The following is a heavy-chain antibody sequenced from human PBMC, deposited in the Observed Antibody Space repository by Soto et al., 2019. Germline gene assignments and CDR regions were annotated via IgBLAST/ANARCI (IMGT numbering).Heavy chain of an antibody. CDR1: GGSFSGYY. J-gene: IGHJ4*02. V-gene: IGHV4-34*01. CDR2: INHSGST. CDR3: ASVVRYNWNFPPPD. Sequence: QVQLQQWGAGLLKPSETLSLTCAVYGGSFSGYYWSWIRQPPGKGLEWIGEINHSGSTNYNPSLKSRVTISVDTSKNQFSLKLSSVTAADTAVYYCASVVRYNWNFPPPDWGQGTLVTVSS. D-gene: IGHD1-20*01.